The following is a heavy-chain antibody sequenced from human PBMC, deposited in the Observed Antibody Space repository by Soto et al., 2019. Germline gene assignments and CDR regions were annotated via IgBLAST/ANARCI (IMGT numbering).Heavy chain of an antibody. Sequence: GGSLRLSCAASGFTVSSYAMSWVRQAPGKGLEWVSAISGSGGSTYYADSVKGRFTISRDNSKNTLYLQMNSLRAEDTAVYYCAKADVVRFLEWLAHFDYWGQGTLVTVSS. CDR3: AKADVVRFLEWLAHFDY. V-gene: IGHV3-23*01. CDR1: GFTVSSYA. J-gene: IGHJ4*02. D-gene: IGHD3-3*01. CDR2: ISGSGGST.